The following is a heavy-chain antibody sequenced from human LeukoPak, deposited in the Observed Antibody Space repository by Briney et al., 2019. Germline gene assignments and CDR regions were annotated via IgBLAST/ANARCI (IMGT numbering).Heavy chain of an antibody. CDR3: ARAMSVVLRYFDWSAPTKGDWFDP. D-gene: IGHD3-9*01. J-gene: IGHJ5*02. CDR1: GFTFSSYD. V-gene: IGHV3-13*01. Sequence: PGGSLRLSCAASGFTFSSYDMHWVRQATGKGLEWVSAIGTAGDTYYPGSVKGRFTISRENAKNSLYLQMNSLRAEDTAVYYCARAMSVVLRYFDWSAPTKGDWFDPWGQGTLVTVSS. CDR2: IGTAGDT.